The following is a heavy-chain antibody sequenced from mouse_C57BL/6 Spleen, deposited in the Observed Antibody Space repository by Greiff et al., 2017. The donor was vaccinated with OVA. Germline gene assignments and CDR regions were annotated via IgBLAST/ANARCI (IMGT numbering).Heavy chain of an antibody. CDR1: GYTFTSYW. CDR2: IHPNSGST. J-gene: IGHJ4*01. Sequence: VQLQQPGAELVKPGASVKLSCKASGYTFTSYWMHWVKQRPGQGLEWIGMIHPNSGSTNYNEKFKSKATLTVDKSSSTAYMQLSSLTSEDSAVYYCARNRITTVVGDAMDYWGQGTSVTVSS. V-gene: IGHV1-64*01. D-gene: IGHD1-1*01. CDR3: ARNRITTVVGDAMDY.